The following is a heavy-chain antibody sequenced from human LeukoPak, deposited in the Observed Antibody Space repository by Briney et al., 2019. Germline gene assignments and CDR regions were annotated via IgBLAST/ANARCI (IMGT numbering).Heavy chain of an antibody. V-gene: IGHV1-18*01. J-gene: IGHJ4*02. CDR3: ARDSNWNVDY. Sequence: ASVKVSCKASGYSFTSYGISWVRQAPGQGLEWMGWTSTYNANTNYALKLQGRVTLTTDTSTSTAYMEVRSLTSDDTAIYYCARDSNWNVDYWGQGTLVTVSS. CDR1: GYSFTSYG. CDR2: TSTYNANT. D-gene: IGHD1-20*01.